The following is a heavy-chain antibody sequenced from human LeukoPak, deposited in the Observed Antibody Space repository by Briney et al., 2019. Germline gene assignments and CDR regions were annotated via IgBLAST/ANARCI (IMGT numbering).Heavy chain of an antibody. V-gene: IGHV4-4*07. CDR2: IYTSGST. J-gene: IGHJ5*02. D-gene: IGHD4-17*01. CDR3: ARHATLTTVTTRVLNWFDP. CDR1: GGSISSYY. Sequence: SETLSLTCTVSGGSISSYYWSWIRQPAGKGLEWIGRIYTSGSTNYNPSLKSRVTISVDTSKNQFSLKLSSVTAADTAVYYCARHATLTTVTTRVLNWFDPWGQGTLVTVSS.